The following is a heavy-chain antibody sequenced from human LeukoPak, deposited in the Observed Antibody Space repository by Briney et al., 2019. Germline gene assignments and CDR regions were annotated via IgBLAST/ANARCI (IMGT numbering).Heavy chain of an antibody. J-gene: IGHJ4*02. CDR1: GYTFTSYD. CDR3: ARGWGGNFDY. CDR2: MNPNSGNT. D-gene: IGHD1-26*01. Sequence: ASVKVSCKASGYTFTSYDINWVRQATGQGLEWMGWMNPNSGNTGYAQKFQGRVTITTDESTSTAYMELSSLRSEDTAVYYCARGWGGNFDYWGQGTLVTVSS. V-gene: IGHV1-8*01.